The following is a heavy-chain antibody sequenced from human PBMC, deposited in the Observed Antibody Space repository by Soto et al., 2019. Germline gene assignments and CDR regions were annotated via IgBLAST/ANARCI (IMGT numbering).Heavy chain of an antibody. D-gene: IGHD2-2*01. CDR1: GYTFTGYY. CDR2: INPNSGGT. CDR3: ARENCISTSCYEGYYYGMDV. V-gene: IGHV1-2*04. Sequence: ASVKVSCKASGYTFTGYYMHWVRQAPGQGLEWMGWINPNSGGTNYAQKFQGWVTMTRDTSISTAYMELSRLRSDDTAVYYCARENCISTSCYEGYYYGMDVWGQGTTVTVSS. J-gene: IGHJ6*02.